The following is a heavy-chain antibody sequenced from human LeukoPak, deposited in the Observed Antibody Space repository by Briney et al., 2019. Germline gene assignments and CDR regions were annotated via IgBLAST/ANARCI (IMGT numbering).Heavy chain of an antibody. CDR3: ASFLHLRYFDWPSFPMDV. D-gene: IGHD3-9*01. J-gene: IGHJ6*02. CDR2: IKQNGSEK. CDR1: GFTFSSYW. V-gene: IGHV3-7*01. Sequence: TGGSLRLSCAASGFTFSSYWMSWVRQAPGRGLEWVANIKQNGSEKYYVDPVKGRFTISRDNAKNSLYLQMNSLRAEDTAVYYCASFLHLRYFDWPSFPMDVWGQGTTVTVSS.